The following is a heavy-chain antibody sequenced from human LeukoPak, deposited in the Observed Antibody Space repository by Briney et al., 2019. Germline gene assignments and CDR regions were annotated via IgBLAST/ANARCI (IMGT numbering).Heavy chain of an antibody. CDR2: ISSSGDIV. J-gene: IGHJ4*02. CDR1: GFTFSGYD. Sequence: GGSLRLSCAGSGFTFSGYDMHWVRQAPGRGLEWVSCISSSGDIVYYADSVKGRFTVSRDHAKNSLYLQMNSLRAGDTAVYYCARNLDVWGQGTLVTVSS. CDR3: ARNLDV. V-gene: IGHV3-48*03. D-gene: IGHD3/OR15-3a*01.